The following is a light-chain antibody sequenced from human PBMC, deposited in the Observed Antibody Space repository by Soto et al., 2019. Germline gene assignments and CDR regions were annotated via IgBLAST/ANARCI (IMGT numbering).Light chain of an antibody. V-gene: IGKV3-15*01. CDR2: GAS. CDR3: QQYSNWPPVLT. CDR1: QSVGSY. J-gene: IGKJ4*01. Sequence: EIVLTQSPATLSLSPGERATLSCRASQSVGSYLAWYQHKPGQAPRLLIFGASTRATDIPARFSGSGSGTEFTLTISSLQSEDFAVYYCQQYSNWPPVLTFGGGTKVDIK.